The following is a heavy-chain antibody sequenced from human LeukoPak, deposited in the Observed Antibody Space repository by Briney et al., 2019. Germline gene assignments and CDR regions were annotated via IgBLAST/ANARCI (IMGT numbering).Heavy chain of an antibody. V-gene: IGHV4-59*08. CDR2: IYYSGST. D-gene: IGHD5-24*01. CDR3: ARRGSDVEMATIPAFDY. CDR1: GGSISSYY. J-gene: IGHJ4*02. Sequence: SETLSLTCTVSGGSISSYYWSWIRQPPGKGLEWIGYIYYSGSTNYNPSLKSRVTISVDTSKNQFSLKLSSVTAADTAVYYCARRGSDVEMATIPAFDYWGQGTLVTVSS.